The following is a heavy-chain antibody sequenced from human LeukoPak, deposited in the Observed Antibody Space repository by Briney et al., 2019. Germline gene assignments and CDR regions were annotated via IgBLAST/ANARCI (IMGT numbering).Heavy chain of an antibody. CDR2: IYYSGST. CDR1: GGSISSSSYY. CDR3: ARGRGIGYYYDSSG. J-gene: IGHJ4*02. V-gene: IGHV4-39*07. Sequence: PSETLSLTCTVSGGSISSSSYYWGWIRQPPGKGLEWIGSIYYSGSTYYNPSLKSRVTISVDTSKNQFSLKLSSVTAADTAVYYCARGRGIGYYYDSSGWGQGTLVTLSS. D-gene: IGHD3-22*01.